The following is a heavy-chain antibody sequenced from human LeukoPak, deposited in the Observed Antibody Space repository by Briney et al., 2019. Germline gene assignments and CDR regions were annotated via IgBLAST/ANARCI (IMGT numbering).Heavy chain of an antibody. Sequence: PSETLSLTCTVSGGSISSSSYYWGWIRQPPGKGLEWIGSIYYSGSTYYNPSLNSRVTISVDTSKNQFSLKLSSVPAADTAVYYCARHRDGSGSYYRPLFGYWGQGTLVTVSS. J-gene: IGHJ4*02. CDR3: ARHRDGSGSYYRPLFGY. CDR1: GGSISSSSYY. V-gene: IGHV4-39*07. CDR2: IYYSGST. D-gene: IGHD3-10*01.